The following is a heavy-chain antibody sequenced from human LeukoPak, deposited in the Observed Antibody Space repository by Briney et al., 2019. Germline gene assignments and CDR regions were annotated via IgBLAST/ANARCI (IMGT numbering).Heavy chain of an antibody. CDR2: INHSGST. Sequence: SETLSLTCAVYGGSFSGYYWSWIRQPPGKGLEWIGEINHSGSTNYNPSLKSRVTIPVDTSKNQFSLKLSSVTAADTAVYYCARGQGVNYFDYWGQGTLVTVSS. V-gene: IGHV4-34*01. CDR3: ARGQGVNYFDY. J-gene: IGHJ4*02. D-gene: IGHD2-21*01. CDR1: GGSFSGYY.